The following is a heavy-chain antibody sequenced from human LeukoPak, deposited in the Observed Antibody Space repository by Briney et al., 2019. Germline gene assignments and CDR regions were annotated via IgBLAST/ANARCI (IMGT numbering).Heavy chain of an antibody. J-gene: IGHJ4*02. Sequence: GGSLRLSCAASGFTFSNAWMSWVRQAPGKGLEWVGRIKSKTDGGITDYVAPVKGRFTISRDDSKNTLYLQMNSLKTEDTAVYYCTTDPGYSGYDYGDYWGQGTLVTVSS. CDR1: GFTFSNAW. D-gene: IGHD5-12*01. CDR2: IKSKTDGGIT. V-gene: IGHV3-15*01. CDR3: TTDPGYSGYDYGDY.